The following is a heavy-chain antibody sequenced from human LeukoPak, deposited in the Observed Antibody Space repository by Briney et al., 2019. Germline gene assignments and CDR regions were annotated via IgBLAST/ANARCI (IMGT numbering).Heavy chain of an antibody. D-gene: IGHD1-26*01. J-gene: IGHJ4*02. Sequence: ASVTVSCKASGYTFTGYYMHWVRQAPGQGLEWMGWINPNSGGTNYAQKFQGRVTMTRDTSISTAYMELSRLRSDDTAVYYCARDKELYGAYYFDYWGQGTLVTVSS. V-gene: IGHV1-2*02. CDR1: GYTFTGYY. CDR2: INPNSGGT. CDR3: ARDKELYGAYYFDY.